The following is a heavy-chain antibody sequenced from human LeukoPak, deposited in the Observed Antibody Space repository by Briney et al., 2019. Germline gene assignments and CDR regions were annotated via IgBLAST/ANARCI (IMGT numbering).Heavy chain of an antibody. CDR2: MNPNSGYT. CDR3: ARGVRCTNGVCYHNWFDP. CDR1: GYTFTSYD. V-gene: IGHV1-8*01. Sequence: ASVKVSCKASGYTFTSYDINWVRQATGQGLEWMGWMNPNSGYTGYAQKFQGRVTMTRNTSISTAYMELSSLRSEDTAVYYCARGVRCTNGVCYHNWFDPWGQGALVTVSS. D-gene: IGHD2-8*01. J-gene: IGHJ5*02.